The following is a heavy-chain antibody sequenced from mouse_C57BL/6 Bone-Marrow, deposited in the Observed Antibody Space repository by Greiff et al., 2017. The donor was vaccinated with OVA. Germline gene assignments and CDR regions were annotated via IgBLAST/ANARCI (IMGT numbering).Heavy chain of an antibody. Sequence: QVQLQQSGPELVKPGASVKLSCKASGYTFTSYDINWLKQRPGQGLEWIGWIYPRDGSTKYNEKFKGKATLTVDTSSSTAYMELHSLTSEDSAVYFGARGGALGLRKDYFDYWGQGTTLTVSS. CDR1: GYTFTSYD. J-gene: IGHJ2*01. V-gene: IGHV1-85*01. D-gene: IGHD2-4*01. CDR2: IYPRDGST. CDR3: ARGGALGLRKDYFDY.